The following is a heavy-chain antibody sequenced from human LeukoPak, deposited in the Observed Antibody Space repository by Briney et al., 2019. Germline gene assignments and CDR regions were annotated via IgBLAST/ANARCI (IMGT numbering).Heavy chain of an antibody. CDR3: AELGITMIGGV. J-gene: IGHJ6*04. CDR1: GFTFSNYG. Sequence: GGSLRLSCAASGFTFSNYGMHWVRQTPGKGLEWVAVISYDASNKYYADSVKGRFTISRDNSKNTLYLQMNSLRAEDTAVYYCAELGITMIGGVWGKGTTVTISS. D-gene: IGHD3-10*02. V-gene: IGHV3-30*18. CDR2: ISYDASNK.